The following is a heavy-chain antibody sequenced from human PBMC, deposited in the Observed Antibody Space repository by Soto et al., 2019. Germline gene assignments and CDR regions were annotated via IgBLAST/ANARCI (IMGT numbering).Heavy chain of an antibody. Sequence: SETLSLTCSVSGGSISGYYWSWIRQPPXKGLDWLGYIYSSGSTNYSPSLKSRVTISVDTSKNEFSLNLTSVTAADTAVYYCAKSLSSPCSCYGCSRFVHCGNGSRVTVSS. CDR2: IYSSGST. J-gene: IGHJ5*02. CDR3: AKSLSSPCSCYGCSRFVH. V-gene: IGHV4-59*01. CDR1: GGSISGYY. D-gene: IGHD2-15*01.